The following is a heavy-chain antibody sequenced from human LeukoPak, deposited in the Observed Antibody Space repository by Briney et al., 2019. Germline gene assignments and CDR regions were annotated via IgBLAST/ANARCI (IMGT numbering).Heavy chain of an antibody. CDR1: GYTFTSYG. Sequence: ASVKVSCKASGYTFTSYGISWVRQAPGQGLEWMGWISAYNGNTNYAQKLQGRVTMTTDTSTSSAYMELRSLRSDDTAVYYCARVRGTRPPRAIDYWGQGTLVTVSS. D-gene: IGHD1-14*01. V-gene: IGHV1-18*01. J-gene: IGHJ4*02. CDR2: ISAYNGNT. CDR3: ARVRGTRPPRAIDY.